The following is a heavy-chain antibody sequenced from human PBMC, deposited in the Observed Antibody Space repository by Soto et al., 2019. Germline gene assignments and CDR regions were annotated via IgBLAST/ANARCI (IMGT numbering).Heavy chain of an antibody. D-gene: IGHD1-1*01. CDR2: IYYSGST. CDR1: GGSVSSGSYY. Sequence: SETLSLTCTVSGGSVSSGSYYRSWIRQPPGKGLEWIGYIYYSGSTNYNPSLNSRVTISVDTSKNQFSLKLSSVTAADTALYYWARVGKFYPYYFDYWGQGTLVTVSS. V-gene: IGHV4-61*01. CDR3: ARVGKFYPYYFDY. J-gene: IGHJ4*02.